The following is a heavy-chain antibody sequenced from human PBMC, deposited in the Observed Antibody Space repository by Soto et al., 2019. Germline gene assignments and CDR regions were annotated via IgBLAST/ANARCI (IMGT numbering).Heavy chain of an antibody. Sequence: GASVKVSCKASGYTFTSHDINWVRQATGQGLEWMGWMNPNSGNTGYAQKFKGRVTMTRNTSISTAYMELSSLRSEDTAVYYCARWDYGDYARFEYWGQGTLVTVPS. V-gene: IGHV1-8*01. CDR1: GYTFTSHD. CDR2: MNPNSGNT. CDR3: ARWDYGDYARFEY. D-gene: IGHD4-17*01. J-gene: IGHJ4*02.